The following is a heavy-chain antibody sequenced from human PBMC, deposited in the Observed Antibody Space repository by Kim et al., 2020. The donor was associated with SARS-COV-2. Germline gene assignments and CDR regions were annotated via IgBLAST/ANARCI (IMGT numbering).Heavy chain of an antibody. Sequence: GGSLRLSCAASRFPFPNAWMTWVRQSPGKGLEWVGRIKGGPGGETTEYNAAVRGRFTISKDHSKSTMYLQMDSLKAEDTAVYYCTTDEDVFIEEDGRGYYRDFWGQGTLVTVSS. D-gene: IGHD6-13*01. V-gene: IGHV3-15*01. CDR1: RFPFPNAW. CDR3: TTDEDVFIEEDGRGYYRDF. J-gene: IGHJ4*02. CDR2: IKGGPGGETT.